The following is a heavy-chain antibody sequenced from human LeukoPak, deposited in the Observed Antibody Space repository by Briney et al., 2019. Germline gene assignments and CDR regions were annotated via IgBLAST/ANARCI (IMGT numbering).Heavy chain of an antibody. D-gene: IGHD2-15*01. CDR2: ISSSGSTI. CDR3: ARVGRDCSGGSCYPYYYYGRAV. CDR1: GFTFSDYY. V-gene: IGHV3-11*01. Sequence: GSLRLSCAASGFTFSDYYMSWIRQAPGKGLEWVSYISSSGSTIYYADSVKGRFTISRDNAKNSLYLQMNSLRAEDTAVYYCARVGRDCSGGSCYPYYYYGRAVWGQGTTVTVPS. J-gene: IGHJ6*02.